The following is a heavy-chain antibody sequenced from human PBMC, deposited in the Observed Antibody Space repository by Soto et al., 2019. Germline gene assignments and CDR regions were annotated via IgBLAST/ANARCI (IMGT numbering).Heavy chain of an antibody. V-gene: IGHV3-15*07. Sequence: GGSLRLSCAASGFTFSNAWMNWVRQAPGKGLEWVGRIKSKTDGEIIEYATPVKDRFTISRDDLKDTLYLQMNSLKPEDTGIYYCTTNFEAGTTGGPNYYYQYGMNVWGQGTTVTVSS. CDR2: IKSKTDGEII. CDR1: GFTFSNAW. J-gene: IGHJ6*02. CDR3: TTNFEAGTTGGPNYYYQYGMNV. D-gene: IGHD1-7*01.